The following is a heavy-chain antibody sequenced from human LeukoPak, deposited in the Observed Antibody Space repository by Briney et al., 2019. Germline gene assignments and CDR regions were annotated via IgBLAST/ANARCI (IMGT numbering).Heavy chain of an antibody. CDR3: AKDRLRGYSGYEAGNWFDP. V-gene: IGHV3-23*01. CDR1: GFTFSSYG. D-gene: IGHD5-12*01. J-gene: IGHJ5*02. Sequence: GGSLRLSCAASGFTFSSYGMSWVRQAPGKGLEWVSAISGSGGSTYYADSVKGRFTISRDNSKNTLYLQMNSLRAEDTAVYYCAKDRLRGYSGYEAGNWFDPWGQGTLVTVSS. CDR2: ISGSGGST.